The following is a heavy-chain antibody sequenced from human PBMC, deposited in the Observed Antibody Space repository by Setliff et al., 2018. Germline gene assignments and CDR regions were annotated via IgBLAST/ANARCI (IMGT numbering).Heavy chain of an antibody. Sequence: PSETLSLTCTVSGGSISNYYWSWIRQPAGKGLEWIGRIYTIGSTNYNPSLKSRVTMSVDTSKNQFSLKLSSVTAADTAVYYCARKGISALSGAFDMWGQGTMVTVSS. J-gene: IGHJ3*02. CDR1: GGSISNYY. D-gene: IGHD1-26*01. V-gene: IGHV4-4*07. CDR2: IYTIGST. CDR3: ARKGISALSGAFDM.